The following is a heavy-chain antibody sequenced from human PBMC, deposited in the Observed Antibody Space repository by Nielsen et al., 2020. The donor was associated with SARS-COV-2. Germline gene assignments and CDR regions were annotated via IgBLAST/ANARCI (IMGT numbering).Heavy chain of an antibody. Sequence: GESLKISCAASGFTFDDYGMSWVRQAPGKGLEWVSVISGSGGSTYYADSVKGRFTISRDNSKNTLDLQMNSLRAEDTAVYYCAKDRGLTIFGVVIDYYGLDVWGQGTTVTVSS. D-gene: IGHD3-3*01. J-gene: IGHJ6*02. CDR2: ISGSGGST. CDR1: GFTFDDYG. CDR3: AKDRGLTIFGVVIDYYGLDV. V-gene: IGHV3-23*01.